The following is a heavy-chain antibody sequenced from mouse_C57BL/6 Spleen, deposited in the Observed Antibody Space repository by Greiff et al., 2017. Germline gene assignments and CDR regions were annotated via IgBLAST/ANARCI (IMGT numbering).Heavy chain of an antibody. V-gene: IGHV1-50*01. CDR3: ASSFTTVVEGYAMDY. J-gene: IGHJ4*01. CDR1: GYTFTSYW. CDR2: IDPSDSYT. D-gene: IGHD1-1*01. Sequence: QVQLQQPGAELVKPGASVKLSCKASGYTFTSYWMQWVKQRPGQGLEWIGEIDPSDSYTNYNQKFKGKATLTVDTSSSTAYMQLSSLTSEDSAVYYCASSFTTVVEGYAMDYWGQGTSVTVSS.